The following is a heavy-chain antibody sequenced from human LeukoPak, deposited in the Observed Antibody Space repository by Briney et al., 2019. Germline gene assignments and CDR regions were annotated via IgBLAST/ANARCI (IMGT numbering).Heavy chain of an antibody. D-gene: IGHD6-19*01. CDR2: INRRGHT. V-gene: IGHV3-43*01. Sequence: GGSLRLSCAASGFTFDRFTIHWVRQTPGKGLEWVSLINRRGHTFYADSVKGRFTISRDNSKNTLYLQMNSLRAEDTAVYYCARDSSGWYLSGRPDYWGQGTLVTVSS. CDR1: GFTFDRFT. CDR3: ARDSSGWYLSGRPDY. J-gene: IGHJ4*02.